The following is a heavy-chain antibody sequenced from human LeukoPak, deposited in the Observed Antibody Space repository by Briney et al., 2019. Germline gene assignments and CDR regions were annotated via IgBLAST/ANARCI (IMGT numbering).Heavy chain of an antibody. J-gene: IGHJ5*01. D-gene: IGHD6-13*01. CDR1: GFTFTSYG. CDR2: ITNSGSDT. CDR3: AKSPGTAAGSWFDS. V-gene: IGHV3-23*01. Sequence: GGSLRLSCAASGFTFTSYGMNWVRQAPGKGLEWVSSITNSGSDTYYADSVKGRFTISRDNSNNTLYLQMYSLRAEDTAVYYCAKSPGTAAGSWFDSWGQGALVTVSS.